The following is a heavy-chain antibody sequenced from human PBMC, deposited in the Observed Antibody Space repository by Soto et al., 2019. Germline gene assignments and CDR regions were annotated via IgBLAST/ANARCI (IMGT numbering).Heavy chain of an antibody. J-gene: IGHJ4*02. CDR1: GYTFTSYD. CDR3: ARAPLKQSYYDYIWGSYRDYNYFDY. V-gene: IGHV1-8*01. D-gene: IGHD3-16*02. Sequence: QVQLVQSGAEVKKPGASVKVSCKASGYTFTSYDINWVRQATGQGLEWMGWMNPNSGNTGYAQKFQGRVTMTRNTSISTAYMELSSLRSEDTAVYYCARAPLKQSYYDYIWGSYRDYNYFDYWGQGTLVTVSS. CDR2: MNPNSGNT.